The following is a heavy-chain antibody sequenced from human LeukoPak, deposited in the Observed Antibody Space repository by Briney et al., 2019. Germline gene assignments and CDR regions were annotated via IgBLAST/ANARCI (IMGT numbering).Heavy chain of an antibody. Sequence: GGSLRLSCAASGFTFSTYWMSWVRHAPGRGLEWVANIKEDGSEEVYVDSVRGRFTISRDNGKNSLFLQIHALRAEDAGVYYCARDPYSMTWSYGMDVWGQGTTVTVSS. V-gene: IGHV3-7*05. D-gene: IGHD6-13*01. CDR2: IKEDGSEE. J-gene: IGHJ6*02. CDR1: GFTFSTYW. CDR3: ARDPYSMTWSYGMDV.